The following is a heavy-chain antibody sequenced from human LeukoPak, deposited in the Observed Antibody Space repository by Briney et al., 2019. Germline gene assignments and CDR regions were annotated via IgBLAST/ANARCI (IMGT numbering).Heavy chain of an antibody. CDR1: GYTFTSYA. V-gene: IGHV1-18*01. D-gene: IGHD2-2*02. CDR3: ARDPSIVVVPAAIAHFDY. Sequence: ASVKVSCKASGYTFTSYAMNWVRQAPGQGLEWMGWISACNGNTNYAQKLQGRVTMTTDTSTSTAYMELRSLRSDDTAVYYCARDPSIVVVPAAIAHFDYWGQGTLVTVSS. J-gene: IGHJ4*02. CDR2: ISACNGNT.